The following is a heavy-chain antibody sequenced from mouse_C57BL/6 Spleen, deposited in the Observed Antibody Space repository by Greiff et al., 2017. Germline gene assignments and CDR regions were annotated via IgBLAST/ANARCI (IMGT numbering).Heavy chain of an antibody. CDR3: ARQGPFGSSYPYAMDY. J-gene: IGHJ4*01. CDR2: INSDGGST. Sequence: EVHLVESGGGLVQPGESLKLSCESNEYEFPSHDMSWVRKTPEKRLELVAAINSDGGSTYYPDTMERRFIISRDNTKKTLYLQMSSLRSEDTALYYWARQGPFGSSYPYAMDYWGQGTSVTVSS. D-gene: IGHD1-1*01. V-gene: IGHV5-2*01. CDR1: EYEFPSHD.